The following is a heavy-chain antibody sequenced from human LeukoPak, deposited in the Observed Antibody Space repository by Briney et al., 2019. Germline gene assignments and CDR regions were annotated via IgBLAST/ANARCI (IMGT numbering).Heavy chain of an antibody. J-gene: IGHJ6*02. V-gene: IGHV1-46*01. CDR1: GYTFTSYG. CDR2: INPSGGST. D-gene: IGHD6-13*01. CDR3: ARDRIAAAGRASENYYYYYGMDV. Sequence: ASVKVSCKASGYTFTSYGISWVRQAPGQGLEWMGIINPSGGSTSYAQKFQGRVTMTRDTSTSTVYMELSSLRSEDTAVYYCARDRIAAAGRASENYYYYYGMDVWGQGTTVTVSS.